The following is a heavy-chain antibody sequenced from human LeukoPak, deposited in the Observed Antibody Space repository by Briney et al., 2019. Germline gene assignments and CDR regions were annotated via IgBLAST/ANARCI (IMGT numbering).Heavy chain of an antibody. J-gene: IGHJ6*02. D-gene: IGHD2-2*01. V-gene: IGHV4-59*12. CDR1: GGSISSYY. CDR2: IYYSGST. CDR3: ARASARYCSSTSCYDSPYYYGMDV. Sequence: PSETLSLTCTVSGGSISSYYWSWIRQPPGKGLEWIGYIYYSGSTNYNPSLKSRVTISVDTSKNQFSLKLSSVTAADTAVYYCARASARYCSSTSCYDSPYYYGMDVWGQGTTVTVSS.